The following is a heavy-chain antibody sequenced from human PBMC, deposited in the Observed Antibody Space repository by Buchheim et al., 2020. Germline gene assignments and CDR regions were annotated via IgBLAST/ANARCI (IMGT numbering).Heavy chain of an antibody. D-gene: IGHD3-3*01. CDR2: ISSKAYGGTT. Sequence: EVQLVESGGGLVQPGRSLRLSCTASGFTFGDYGMSWVRQAPGKGLECVGFISSKAYGGTTKYAASVKGRFTISRDDSKSIAYLQMNSLKTEDTAVYYCARDGGPDFWSGYLAYWGQGTL. V-gene: IGHV3-49*04. J-gene: IGHJ4*02. CDR3: ARDGGPDFWSGYLAY. CDR1: GFTFGDYG.